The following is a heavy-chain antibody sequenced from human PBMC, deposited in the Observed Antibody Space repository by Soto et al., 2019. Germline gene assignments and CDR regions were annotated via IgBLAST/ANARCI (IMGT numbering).Heavy chain of an antibody. V-gene: IGHV3-33*01. CDR3: ARDSHVGSGWQLTADY. Sequence: GGSLRLSCAASGFTFSRSGMHWVRQAPGKGLEWVAVVWNDGSNKYYADSVKGRFTISRDNSKNTLYLQMNNLRAEDTAVYYCARDSHVGSGWQLTADYWGQGTLVTVSS. J-gene: IGHJ4*02. D-gene: IGHD6-19*01. CDR1: GFTFSRSG. CDR2: VWNDGSNK.